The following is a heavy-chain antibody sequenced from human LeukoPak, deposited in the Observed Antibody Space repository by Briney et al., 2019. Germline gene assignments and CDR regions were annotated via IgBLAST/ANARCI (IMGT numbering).Heavy chain of an antibody. D-gene: IGHD2-15*01. CDR2: ISSSSSYI. CDR1: GFTFRSYS. Sequence: KPGGSLRLSCAASGFTFRSYSMNWVRQAPGKGLEWVSSISSSSSYIYYADSVKGRFTISRDNAKNSLYLQMNSLRAEDTAVYYCARRRPEDIVVVVPGWFDPWGQGTLVTVSS. J-gene: IGHJ5*02. V-gene: IGHV3-21*01. CDR3: ARRRPEDIVVVVPGWFDP.